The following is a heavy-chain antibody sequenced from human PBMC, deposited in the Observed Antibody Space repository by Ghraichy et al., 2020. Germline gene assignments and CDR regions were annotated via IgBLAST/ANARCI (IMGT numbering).Heavy chain of an antibody. D-gene: IGHD1-26*01. V-gene: IGHV3-20*04. CDR1: GFTFDDHG. Sequence: GGSLRLSCAASGFTFDDHGMSWVRQAAGKGLEGVSGINWNGDKTAYADSVRGRFTISRDNANNFLYLQMNSLRDEDTAFYYCARDSRGRNGSYEGFDHWGQGTLVTVSS. J-gene: IGHJ4*02. CDR2: INWNGDKT. CDR3: ARDSRGRNGSYEGFDH.